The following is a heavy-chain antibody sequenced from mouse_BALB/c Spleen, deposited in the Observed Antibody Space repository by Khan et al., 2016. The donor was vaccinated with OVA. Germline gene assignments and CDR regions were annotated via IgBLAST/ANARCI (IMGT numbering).Heavy chain of an antibody. CDR1: GYTFTSYW. Sequence: VQLQQSGAELVRPGASVKLSCKASGYTFTSYWMNWVKQRPGQGLEWIGMIDPSDSKTHYNQMFKDKATLTVDKSSNTAYMHLSRLTSEDSAVYCGARGGYGTSFAFWGQGTLVTVSA. J-gene: IGHJ3*01. CDR3: ARGGYGTSFAF. V-gene: IGHV1-61*01. D-gene: IGHD2-10*02. CDR2: IDPSDSKT.